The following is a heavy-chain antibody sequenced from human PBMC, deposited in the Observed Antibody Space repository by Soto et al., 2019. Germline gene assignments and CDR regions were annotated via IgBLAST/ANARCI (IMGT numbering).Heavy chain of an antibody. CDR2: IYHSGST. Sequence: SETLSLTCAVSGGSISSSNWWSWVRQPPGKGLEWIGEIYHSGSTNYNPSLKSRVTISVDKSRNQFSLKLSSVTAADTAVYYCARRFGELLYYYYYGMDVWGQGTTVTVSS. V-gene: IGHV4-4*02. D-gene: IGHD3-10*01. J-gene: IGHJ6*02. CDR1: GGSISSSNW. CDR3: ARRFGELLYYYYYGMDV.